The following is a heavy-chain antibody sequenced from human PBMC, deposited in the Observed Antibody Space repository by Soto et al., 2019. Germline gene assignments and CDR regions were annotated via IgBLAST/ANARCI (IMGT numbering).Heavy chain of an antibody. J-gene: IGHJ4*02. D-gene: IGHD6-6*01. CDR2: IIPIFGTA. Sequence: GASVKVSCKASGGTFNSSFISWVRQAPGQGLEWMGGIIPIFGTANYAQKFQGRVTITADESTSTAYMELSSLRSEDTAVYYCAVEYSSLENWGQGTLVTVSS. CDR1: GGTFNSSF. V-gene: IGHV1-69*13. CDR3: AVEYSSLEN.